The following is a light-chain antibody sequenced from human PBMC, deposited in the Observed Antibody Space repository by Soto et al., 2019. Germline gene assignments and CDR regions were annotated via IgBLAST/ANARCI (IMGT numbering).Light chain of an antibody. CDR2: GAS. CDR1: QSVSSN. J-gene: IGKJ1*01. CDR3: QQYNTWPQT. V-gene: IGKV3-15*01. Sequence: EIVMTQSPATLSVSTGERATLSCRASQSVSSNVAWYQQKPGQAPRLLIYGASTRATGIPARFSGSGSGTEFTLTISSLQSEDFAVYYCQQYNTWPQTFGQGTKVEIK.